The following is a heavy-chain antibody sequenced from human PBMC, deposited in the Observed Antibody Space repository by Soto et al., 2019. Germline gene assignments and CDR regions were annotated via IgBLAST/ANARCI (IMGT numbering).Heavy chain of an antibody. CDR1: GYTFTSYY. Sequence: QVQLVQSGAEVKKPGASVKVSCKASGYTFTSYYMHWVRQAPVQGLEWMGIINPSGGSTSYAQKFQGRVHMTRDTSTSTVYQELSSLRSEDTAVYYCARDLMITFGGAPSHWGQGTLVTVSS. J-gene: IGHJ4*02. CDR2: INPSGGST. D-gene: IGHD3-16*01. CDR3: ARDLMITFGGAPSH. V-gene: IGHV1-46*01.